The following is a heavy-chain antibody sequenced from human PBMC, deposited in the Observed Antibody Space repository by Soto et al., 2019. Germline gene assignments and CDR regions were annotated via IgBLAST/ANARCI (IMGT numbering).Heavy chain of an antibody. D-gene: IGHD5-12*01. Sequence: QITLKEAGPTLSKPTQTLTLTFTLSGCSRSTSGVGVGLIRQPPGKALEWLALIDWDDDKRYSPSLKLRLTITKDTSKTRVVLTMTNMDPVDTATYYCAHSSIPVCGSRGAFDYWGEATLGTVSS. CDR3: AHSSIPVCGSRGAFDY. CDR1: GCSRSTSGVG. J-gene: IGHJ4*02. CDR2: IDWDDDK. V-gene: IGHV2-5*02.